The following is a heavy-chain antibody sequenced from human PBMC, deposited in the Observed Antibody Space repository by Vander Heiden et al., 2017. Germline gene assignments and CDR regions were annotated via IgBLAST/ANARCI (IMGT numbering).Heavy chain of an antibody. CDR1: GFTFDDYA. Sequence: EVQLVESGGGLVQPGRSLRLSCAASGFTFDDYAMHWVRQAPGKGLEWVSRISWNSGSIGYADSVKGRFTISRDNAKNSLYLQMNSLRAEDTALYYCAKDNYYDSSGYLDYWGQGTLVTVSS. D-gene: IGHD3-22*01. J-gene: IGHJ4*02. V-gene: IGHV3-9*01. CDR2: ISWNSGSI. CDR3: AKDNYYDSSGYLDY.